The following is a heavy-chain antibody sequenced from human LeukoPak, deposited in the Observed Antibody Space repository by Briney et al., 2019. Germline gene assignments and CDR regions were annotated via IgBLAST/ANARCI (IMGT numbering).Heavy chain of an antibody. V-gene: IGHV3-23*01. CDR1: GFTFSNAW. D-gene: IGHD6-13*01. CDR3: AKGWYGSDY. Sequence: PGGSLRLSCAASGFTFSNAWMRWVRQAPGKGLEWVSSISASGGSTYYADSVKGRFTISRDNSKNTLYLQMSSLTAEDTAVYYCAKGWYGSDYWGQGTLVTVSS. CDR2: ISASGGST. J-gene: IGHJ4*02.